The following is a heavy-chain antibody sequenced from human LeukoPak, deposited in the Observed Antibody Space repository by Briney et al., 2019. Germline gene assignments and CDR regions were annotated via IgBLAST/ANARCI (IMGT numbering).Heavy chain of an antibody. V-gene: IGHV1-3*01. J-gene: IGHJ4*02. CDR2: INAGNGNT. D-gene: IGHD5-12*01. CDR3: ARAPSGYDPTFDY. CDR1: GYTFTSYA. Sequence: ASVKVSCKASGYTFTSYAMHWVRQAPGQRLEWMGWINAGNGNTKYSQKFQGRVTITRDTSASTAYMELSRLRSEDTAVYYCARAPSGYDPTFDYWGQGTLVTVSS.